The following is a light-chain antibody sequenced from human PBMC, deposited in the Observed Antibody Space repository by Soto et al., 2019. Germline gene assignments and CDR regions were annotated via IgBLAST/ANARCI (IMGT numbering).Light chain of an antibody. J-gene: IGKJ1*01. Sequence: EIVLTQSPATLSLSPGDRATLSCRASQSVSSYLAWYQQKPGQAPRLLIHGATTRATGIPARFSGSGSGTEFTLTISSLQSEDFAVYYCQQYNNWPRTFGQGTKVDI. CDR3: QQYNNWPRT. CDR1: QSVSSY. V-gene: IGKV3-15*01. CDR2: GAT.